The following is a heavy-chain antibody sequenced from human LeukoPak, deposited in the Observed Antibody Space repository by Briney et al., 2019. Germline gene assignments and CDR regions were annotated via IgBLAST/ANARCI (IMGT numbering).Heavy chain of an antibody. J-gene: IGHJ5*02. Sequence: PGGSLRLSCAASGFTFSSYDMHWVRQATGKGLEWVSAIGTAGDTYYPGSVKGRFTISRENAKNSLYLQMNSLRAEDTAVYYCARDSVGGGYGWFDPWGQGTLVTVSS. D-gene: IGHD5-12*01. CDR2: IGTAGDT. CDR3: ARDSVGGGYGWFDP. V-gene: IGHV3-13*01. CDR1: GFTFSSYD.